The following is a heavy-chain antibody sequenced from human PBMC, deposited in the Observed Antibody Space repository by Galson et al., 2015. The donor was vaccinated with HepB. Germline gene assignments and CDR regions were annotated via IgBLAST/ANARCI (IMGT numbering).Heavy chain of an antibody. CDR2: MNPNSGNT. J-gene: IGHJ6*02. D-gene: IGHD3-9*01. Sequence: SVKVSCKASGYTFTSYDINWVRQATGQGLEWMGWMNPNSGNTGYAQKFQGRVTMTRNTSISTAYMELSSLRSEDTAVYYCARSESRYYDILTGYYYYYGMGVWGQGTTVTVSS. CDR3: ARSESRYYDILTGYYYYYGMGV. CDR1: GYTFTSYD. V-gene: IGHV1-8*01.